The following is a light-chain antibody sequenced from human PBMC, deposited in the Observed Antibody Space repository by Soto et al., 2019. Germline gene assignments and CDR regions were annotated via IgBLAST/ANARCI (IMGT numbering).Light chain of an antibody. CDR1: ESLAHSDGNTY. V-gene: IGKV2-24*01. J-gene: IGKJ1*01. Sequence: EIVMTQTPLSSGVTLGQPASIYCRSSESLAHSDGNTYLSWLHQRPGQPPRLLIYKISNRFSGVTDRFNGSGAGTAFTLKVSRVEPEDVGTYSCMQATQFPWTFGQGTKVDIK. CDR3: MQATQFPWT. CDR2: KIS.